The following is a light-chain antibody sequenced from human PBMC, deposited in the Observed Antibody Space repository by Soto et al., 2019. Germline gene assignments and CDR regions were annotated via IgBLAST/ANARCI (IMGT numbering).Light chain of an antibody. Sequence: QSALTQLPSTSGTPGQWVTISCSGSSSNIGSNAVNWYQQLPGTAPKLLNYDNNQRPSGVPDRFSGSKSGTSASLAISGLQSEDEADYYCAAWNDNLNGPSYVFGAGTKVTVL. V-gene: IGLV1-44*01. J-gene: IGLJ1*01. CDR2: DNN. CDR3: AAWNDNLNGPSYV. CDR1: SSNIGSNA.